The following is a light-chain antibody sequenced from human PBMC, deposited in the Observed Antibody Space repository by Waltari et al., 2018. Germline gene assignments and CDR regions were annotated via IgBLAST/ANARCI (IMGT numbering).Light chain of an antibody. J-gene: IGLJ1*01. CDR2: EVS. CDR1: SNDVGGYGY. CDR3: SSHTSTVPHV. Sequence: QSALTQPASVSGSPGQSITISCTGTSNDVGGYGYVSWYQQYPGRAPKLIIYEVSYRPSGISTRFSGSKSGNTASLTISGRQADDEADYYCSSHTSTVPHVFGTGTRVTV. V-gene: IGLV2-14*01.